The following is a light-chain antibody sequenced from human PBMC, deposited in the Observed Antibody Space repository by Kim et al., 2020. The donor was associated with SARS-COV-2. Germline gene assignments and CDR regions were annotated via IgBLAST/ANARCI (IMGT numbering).Light chain of an antibody. CDR2: EDD. V-gene: IGLV6-57*03. CDR3: QSYNRDNVL. CDR1: SGSIDDNY. J-gene: IGLJ2*01. Sequence: GKTETIYCTRSSGSIDDNYVQWYQQRPGGVPTTVIYEDDQRPSGVSDRFSGSIDNSSNSASLTISGLRTEDEADYYCQSYNRDNVLFGGGTQLTVL.